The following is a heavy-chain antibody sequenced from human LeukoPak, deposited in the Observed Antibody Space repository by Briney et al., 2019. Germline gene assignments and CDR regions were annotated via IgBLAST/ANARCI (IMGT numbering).Heavy chain of an antibody. Sequence: GESLKISCKGSGYSFTSYWIGWVRQMPGKGLEWMGIIFLSDSDTRYSPSFQGQVTISADKSINTAYLQWSSLRASDTAIYYCARHEVTAAAGTEFDSWGQGTQVIVSS. CDR2: IFLSDSDT. CDR1: GYSFTSYW. D-gene: IGHD6-13*01. V-gene: IGHV5-51*01. CDR3: ARHEVTAAAGTEFDS. J-gene: IGHJ4*02.